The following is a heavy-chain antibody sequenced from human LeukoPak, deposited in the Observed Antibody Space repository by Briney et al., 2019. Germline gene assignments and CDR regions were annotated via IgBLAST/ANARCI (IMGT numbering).Heavy chain of an antibody. V-gene: IGHV3-30*04. Sequence: QPGRSLRLSCAASGFTFSSYAMHWVRQAPGKGLEWVAVISYDGSNKYYADSVKGRFTISRDNSKNTLYLQMNSLRAEDTAVYYCARVKVTLSYYYYGMDVWGQGTTVTVSS. CDR3: ARVKVTLSYYYYGMDV. CDR1: GFTFSSYA. D-gene: IGHD5-18*01. J-gene: IGHJ6*02. CDR2: ISYDGSNK.